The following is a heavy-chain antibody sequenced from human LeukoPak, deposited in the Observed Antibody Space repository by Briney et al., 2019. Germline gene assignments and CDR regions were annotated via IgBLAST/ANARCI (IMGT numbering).Heavy chain of an antibody. D-gene: IGHD3-16*01. CDR3: ARDSYGWHDRWDY. Sequence: GGSLRFSCAASGFTFSNYLMNWVRQAPGKGLEWVSSIGTTGNYIYYSDSVKGRFTISRDNAKDSLFLQMNSLRTEDTGVYYCARDSYGWHDRWDYWGLGTQVIVSS. V-gene: IGHV3-21*01. CDR2: IGTTGNYI. CDR1: GFTFSNYL. J-gene: IGHJ4*02.